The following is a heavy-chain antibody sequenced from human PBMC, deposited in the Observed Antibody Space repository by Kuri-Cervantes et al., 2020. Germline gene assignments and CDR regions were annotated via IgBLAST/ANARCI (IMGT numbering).Heavy chain of an antibody. CDR3: ARGPTGGYSFDY. V-gene: IGHV4-34*01. CDR2: INHSGST. D-gene: IGHD2-2*03. CDR1: GFTVSSNY. J-gene: IGHJ4*02. Sequence: ESLKISCAASGFTVSSNYMSWVRQPPGKGLEWIGEINHSGSTNYNPSLKSRVTISVDTSKNQFSLKLSSVTAADTAVYYCARGPTGGYSFDYWGQGTLVTVSS.